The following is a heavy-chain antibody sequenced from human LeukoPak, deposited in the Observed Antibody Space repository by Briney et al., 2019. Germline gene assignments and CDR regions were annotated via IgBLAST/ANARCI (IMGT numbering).Heavy chain of an antibody. CDR2: TKNRGESHIT. CDR3: ARDTDTAMDV. Sequence: GGSLRLSCAASGFTFSSYSMNWVRQAPGKGLEWIGRTKNRGESHITQYAASVNGRFTASRDDSKNSLYLQMNNLKTEDTAVYYCARDTDTAMDVWGQGTTVTVSS. J-gene: IGHJ6*02. V-gene: IGHV3-72*01. CDR1: GFTFSSYS.